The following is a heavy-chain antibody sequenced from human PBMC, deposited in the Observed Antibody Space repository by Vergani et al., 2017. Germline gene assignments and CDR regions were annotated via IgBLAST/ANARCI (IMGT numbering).Heavy chain of an antibody. D-gene: IGHD3-10*01. CDR2: IYYSGST. CDR3: AXERSRFTMVRGGWNGMDV. J-gene: IGHJ6*02. CDR1: GGSISSGGYY. V-gene: IGHV4-31*03. Sequence: QVQLQESGPGLVKPSQTLSLTCTVSGGSISSGGYYWSWIRQHPGKGLEWSGYIYYSGSTYYNPSLKRRVTISVDTAKNQFSLKLSAVTAADTAVYYCAXERSRFTMVRGGWNGMDVWGQGTTVTVSS.